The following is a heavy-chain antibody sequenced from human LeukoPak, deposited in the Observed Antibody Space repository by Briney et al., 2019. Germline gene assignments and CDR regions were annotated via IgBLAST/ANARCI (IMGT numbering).Heavy chain of an antibody. D-gene: IGHD1-26*01. J-gene: IGHJ6*03. Sequence: SETLSLTCIVSGYSISSGYYWGWIRQSPGKGLEWIGIIYRSGSTYSNPSLRGRVTISVDTSKNQFSLKLSSVTAADTAVYYCARTGAGYYYYYMDVWGKGTTVTVSS. V-gene: IGHV4-38-2*02. CDR3: ARTGAGYYYYYMDV. CDR2: IYRSGST. CDR1: GYSISSGYY.